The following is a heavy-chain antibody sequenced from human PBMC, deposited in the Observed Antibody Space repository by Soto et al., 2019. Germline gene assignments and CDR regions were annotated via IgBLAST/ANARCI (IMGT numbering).Heavy chain of an antibody. Sequence: QVQLVESGRGVVQPGRSLRLSWAASGFTFSSYGMHWVRQAPGKGLEWVAVISYDGSNKYYADSVKGRFTISRDNSKNTLYLQMNSLRPEDTAVYYCATAGGLLLDYWGQGTLVTVSS. CDR3: ATAGGLLLDY. V-gene: IGHV3-30*03. CDR2: ISYDGSNK. CDR1: GFTFSSYG. D-gene: IGHD2-15*01. J-gene: IGHJ4*02.